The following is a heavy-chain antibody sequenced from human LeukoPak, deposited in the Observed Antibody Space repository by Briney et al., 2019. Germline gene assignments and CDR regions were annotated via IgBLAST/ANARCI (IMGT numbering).Heavy chain of an antibody. CDR1: GFTFSSYG. CDR3: AKDTPPGYSYGYNYFDY. Sequence: PGGSLRLSCAASGFTFSSYGMHWVRQAPGKGLEWVAFIRYDGSNKYYADSVKGRFTISRDNSKNTLYLQMNSLRAEDTAVYYCAKDTPPGYSYGYNYFDYWGQGTLVTVSS. J-gene: IGHJ4*02. D-gene: IGHD5-18*01. CDR2: IRYDGSNK. V-gene: IGHV3-30*02.